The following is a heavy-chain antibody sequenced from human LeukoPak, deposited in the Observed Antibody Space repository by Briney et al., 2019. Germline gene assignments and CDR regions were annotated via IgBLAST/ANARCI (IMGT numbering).Heavy chain of an antibody. CDR2: ISGSGGST. D-gene: IGHD3-16*01. J-gene: IGHJ3*02. V-gene: IGHV3-23*01. Sequence: GGSLRLSCAASGFTFSSYAMSWVRQAPGKGLEWVSLISGSGGSTYYADSVKGRFTISRDNLKHTLYLQMNSLRADDTAVFYCAKDRDDYVWGSYLGAFDIWGQGTMVTVSS. CDR1: GFTFSSYA. CDR3: AKDRDDYVWGSYLGAFDI.